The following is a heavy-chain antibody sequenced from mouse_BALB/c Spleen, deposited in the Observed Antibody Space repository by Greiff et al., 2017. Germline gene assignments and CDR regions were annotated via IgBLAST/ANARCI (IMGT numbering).Heavy chain of an antibody. CDR1: GFNIKDTY. CDR2: IDPANGNT. V-gene: IGHV14-3*02. D-gene: IGHD2-2*01. CDR3: ARSYYGYDDDLSFDY. Sequence: EVQLQQSGAELVKPGASVKLSCTASGFNIKDTYMHWVKQRPEQGLEWIGRIDPANGNTKYDPKFQGKATITADTSSNTAYLQLSSLTSEDTAVYYCARSYYGYDDDLSFDYWGQGTTLTVAS. J-gene: IGHJ2*01.